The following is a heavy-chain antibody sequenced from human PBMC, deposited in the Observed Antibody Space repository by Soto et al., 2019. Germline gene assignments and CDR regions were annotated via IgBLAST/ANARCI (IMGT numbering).Heavy chain of an antibody. Sequence: SVKVSCKASGGTFSSYAISWVRQAPGQGLEWMGGIIPIFGTANYAQKFQGRVTITADESTSTAYMELSSLRSEDTAVYYCAREGGGYSYHNRFDYWGQGTLVTVSS. CDR2: IIPIFGTA. J-gene: IGHJ4*02. D-gene: IGHD5-18*01. CDR3: AREGGGYSYHNRFDY. V-gene: IGHV1-69*13. CDR1: GGTFSSYA.